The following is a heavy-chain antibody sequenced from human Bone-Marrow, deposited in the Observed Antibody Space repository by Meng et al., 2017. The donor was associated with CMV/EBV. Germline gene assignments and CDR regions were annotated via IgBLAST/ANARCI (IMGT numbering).Heavy chain of an antibody. CDR1: GFTFSDYY. V-gene: IGHV3-11*04. CDR2: ISSSGSTI. Sequence: GESLKISCAASGFTFSDYYMSWIRQAPGKGLEWVSYISSSGSTIYYADSVKGRFTISRDNAKNSLYLQMNSLRAEDTAVYYCAKDSGYCTSTSCNSYYYYGMDVWGQGTTVTVSS. CDR3: AKDSGYCTSTSCNSYYYYGMDV. J-gene: IGHJ6*02. D-gene: IGHD2-2*02.